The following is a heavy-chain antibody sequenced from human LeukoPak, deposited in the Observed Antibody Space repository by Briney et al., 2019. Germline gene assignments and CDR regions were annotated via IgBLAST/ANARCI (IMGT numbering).Heavy chain of an antibody. CDR1: GGSISSGGYY. V-gene: IGHV4-31*03. CDR3: ASGGNYGDYVFDALDI. Sequence: PSETLSLTCTVSGGSISSGGYYWSWIRQHPGKGLEWIGYIYYSGSTYYNPSLKSRVTISVDTSKNQFSLKLSSVTAADTAVYYCASGGNYGDYVFDALDIWGQGTMVTVSS. D-gene: IGHD4-17*01. J-gene: IGHJ3*02. CDR2: IYYSGST.